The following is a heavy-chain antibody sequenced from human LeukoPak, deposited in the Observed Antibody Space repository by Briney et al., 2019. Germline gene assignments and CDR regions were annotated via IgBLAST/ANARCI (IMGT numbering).Heavy chain of an antibody. CDR2: LYGSGST. Sequence: SETLSLTCTVSSGSVSRDYWSWIRQSAGKGLEWIGRLYGSGSTIYNPSLKSRVTMSLDTSKNQLSLNLSSVTAADTAVYYCARDSFGSTTFGRFDPWGQETLVTVSS. J-gene: IGHJ5*02. CDR1: SGSVSRDY. V-gene: IGHV4-4*07. D-gene: IGHD1-1*01. CDR3: ARDSFGSTTFGRFDP.